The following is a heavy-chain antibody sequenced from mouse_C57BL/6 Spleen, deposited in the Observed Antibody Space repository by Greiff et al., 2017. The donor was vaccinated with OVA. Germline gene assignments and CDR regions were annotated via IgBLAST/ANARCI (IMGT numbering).Heavy chain of an antibody. D-gene: IGHD1-1*01. CDR1: GYTFTSYG. CDR2: IYPRSGNT. V-gene: IGHV1-81*01. CDR3: ARDITTVGGFDY. J-gene: IGHJ2*01. Sequence: VQLQESGAELARPGASVKLSCKASGYTFTSYGISWVKQRTGQGLEWIGEIYPRSGNTYYNEKFKGKATLTADKASSTAYMELRSLTSEDSAVYFCARDITTVGGFDYWGQGTTLTVSS.